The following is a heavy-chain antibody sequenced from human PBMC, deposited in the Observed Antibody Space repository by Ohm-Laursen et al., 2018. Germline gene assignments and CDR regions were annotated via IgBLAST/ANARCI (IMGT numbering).Heavy chain of an antibody. D-gene: IGHD2-2*01. Sequence: GSLRLSCTAPGFTFSDYYLSWIRQAPGKGLEWVTYISGSGGNIYYADSVKGRFTISRDNAKNSLYLQMNSLRAEDTALYYCARGFDCSSTSCAGLDVWGQGTTVTVSS. CDR3: ARGFDCSSTSCAGLDV. CDR2: ISGSGGNI. CDR1: GFTFSDYY. J-gene: IGHJ6*02. V-gene: IGHV3-11*01.